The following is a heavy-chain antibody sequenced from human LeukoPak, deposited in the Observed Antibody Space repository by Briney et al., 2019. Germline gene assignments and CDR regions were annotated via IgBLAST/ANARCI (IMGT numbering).Heavy chain of an antibody. CDR1: GGSISSSHW. Sequence: SGTLSLTCAVSGGSISSSHWWSWVRPPPGKGLEWIGEINHGGSTNYNPSLKSRVTIAVDKSKNQFSLRLNSVTAADTAVYYCARDENGYVWGSFRAWGQGTLVTVSS. V-gene: IGHV4-4*02. CDR3: ARDENGYVWGSFRA. J-gene: IGHJ5*02. D-gene: IGHD3-16*02. CDR2: INHGGST.